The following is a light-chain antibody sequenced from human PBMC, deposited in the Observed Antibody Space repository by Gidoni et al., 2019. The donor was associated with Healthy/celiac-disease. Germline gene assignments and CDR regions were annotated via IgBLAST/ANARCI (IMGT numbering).Light chain of an antibody. V-gene: IGKV4-1*01. CDR3: QQYYSTPPT. Sequence: DIVMTQSPDSLAVSLVERATINCKSSQSVLYSSNNKHYLAWYQQKPGQPPTLLIYWASTRESGVPDRFSGSGSGTDFTLTISSLQAEDVAVYYCQQYYSTPPTFGQGTKVEIK. J-gene: IGKJ1*01. CDR2: WAS. CDR1: QSVLYSSNNKHY.